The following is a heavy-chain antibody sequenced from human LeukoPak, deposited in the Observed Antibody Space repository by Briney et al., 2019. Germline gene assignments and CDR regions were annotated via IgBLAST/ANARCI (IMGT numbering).Heavy chain of an antibody. Sequence: GGSLRLSCAASGFTFSSYSMNWVRQAPGKGLEWVSSISSSSSYIYYADSVKGRFTISRDNAKNSLYLQMNSLRAEDTAVYYCASEAGTKGAYYFDYWGQGTLVTVSS. J-gene: IGHJ4*02. D-gene: IGHD1-7*01. CDR3: ASEAGTKGAYYFDY. CDR1: GFTFSSYS. V-gene: IGHV3-21*01. CDR2: ISSSSSYI.